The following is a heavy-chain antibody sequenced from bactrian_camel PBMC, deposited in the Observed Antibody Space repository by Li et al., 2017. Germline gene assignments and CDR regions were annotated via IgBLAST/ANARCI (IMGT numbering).Heavy chain of an antibody. Sequence: HVQLVESGGGSVQAGGSLILSCTASGYRYSTICLAWFRQAPGKEREGVAAESSYGGIYFADSLKSRFTISQDIVKNTLYLQMNSLNPEDNAMYYCAAGRYVADAAARYENEYWGQGTQVTVS. CDR1: GYRYSTIC. D-gene: IGHD1*01. CDR3: AAGRYVADAAARYENEY. V-gene: IGHV3S53*01. CDR2: ESSYGGI. J-gene: IGHJ4*01.